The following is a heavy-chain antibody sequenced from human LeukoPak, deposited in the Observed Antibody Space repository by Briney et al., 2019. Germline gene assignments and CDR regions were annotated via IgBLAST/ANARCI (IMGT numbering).Heavy chain of an antibody. CDR2: ISRSGRT. CDR3: AQGGYFAFDI. CDR1: GFTFSTYD. D-gene: IGHD2-2*03. Sequence: PGGSLRLSCAASGFTFSTYDMQWVRQSPGKGLEWVSGISRSGRTYYTDSVKGRFSISRDNSKDTLYLQMNSLRAKDTAVYYCAQGGYFAFDIWGQGTMVAVSS. V-gene: IGHV3-23*01. J-gene: IGHJ3*02.